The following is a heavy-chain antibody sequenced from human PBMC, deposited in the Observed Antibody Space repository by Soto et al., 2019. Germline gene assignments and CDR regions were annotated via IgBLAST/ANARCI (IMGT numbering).Heavy chain of an antibody. D-gene: IGHD3-16*01. V-gene: IGHV3-23*02. CDR1: GFTFNNYG. CDR2: ITDSGGST. Sequence: EVQLLESGGGLVQPGGSLRLSCAASGFTFNNYGMSWVRQAPGKGLEWVSAITDSGGSTYYNPSLKSRVTISVDTSKNQFSLKLRSVTAADTAVYYCARDLGDYVWGSFHYWGQGTLVTVSS. CDR3: ARDLGDYVWGSFHY. J-gene: IGHJ4*02.